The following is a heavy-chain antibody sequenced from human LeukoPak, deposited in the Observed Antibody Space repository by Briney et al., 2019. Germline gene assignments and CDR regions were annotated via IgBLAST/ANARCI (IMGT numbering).Heavy chain of an antibody. V-gene: IGHV3-21*01. CDR1: GFSYSFYR. D-gene: IGHD2-15*01. J-gene: IGHJ4*02. CDR2: ISISSSYI. Sequence: GGSLRLSCAASGFSYSFYRMDWVRQAPGKGLEWVSSISISSSYIYYADSVKGRFTISRDNAENSLYLQMNSLRAEGTAVYYCAKDILGGLGYCSGGSCYRPGGIDYWGQGTLVTVSS. CDR3: AKDILGGLGYCSGGSCYRPGGIDY.